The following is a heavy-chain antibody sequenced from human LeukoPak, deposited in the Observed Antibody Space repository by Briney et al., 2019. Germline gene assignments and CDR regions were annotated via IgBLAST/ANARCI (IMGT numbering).Heavy chain of an antibody. CDR3: ARESGSSGYAGYFDH. V-gene: IGHV3-30*04. CDR1: EITFRSDH. J-gene: IGHJ4*02. Sequence: GRSLRLSCAASEITFRSDHMHWVRQAPGKGLEWVAGISDDGSGKYYADSVKGQITISRDNSKNTLYLQVSSLRIEDTAVYYCARESGSSGYAGYFDHWGQGTLVTVSS. D-gene: IGHD3-22*01. CDR2: ISDDGSGK.